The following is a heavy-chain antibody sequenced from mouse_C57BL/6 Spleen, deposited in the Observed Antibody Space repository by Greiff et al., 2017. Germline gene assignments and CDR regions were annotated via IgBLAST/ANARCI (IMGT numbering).Heavy chain of an antibody. CDR2: INPSNGGT. J-gene: IGHJ4*01. V-gene: IGHV1-53*01. Sequence: QVQLQQPGTELVKPGASVKLSCKASGYTFTSYWMHWVKQRPGQGLEWIGNINPSNGGTNYNEKFKSKATLTVDKSSSTAYMQLSSLTSEDSAVYYCARSKGFYDYDGEDYYAMDYWGQGTSVTVSS. CDR1: GYTFTSYW. CDR3: ARSKGFYDYDGEDYYAMDY. D-gene: IGHD2-4*01.